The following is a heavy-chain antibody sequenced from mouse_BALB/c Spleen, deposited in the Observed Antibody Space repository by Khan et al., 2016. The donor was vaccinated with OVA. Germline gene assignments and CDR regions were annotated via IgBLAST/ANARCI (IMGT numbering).Heavy chain of an antibody. CDR2: IRLKSGDSVT. V-gene: IGHV6-6*02. Sequence: VKLEESGGGLVQPGGSMKLSCVASGFTFSNYWMNWVRQSPEKGLEWVAEIRLKSGDSVTHYALSVKGGFTFSRDDSKSSVKMQMNNLRAEDSGMYYCWILLWGQGTTLTVSS. CDR1: GFTFSNYW. CDR3: WILL. J-gene: IGHJ2*01.